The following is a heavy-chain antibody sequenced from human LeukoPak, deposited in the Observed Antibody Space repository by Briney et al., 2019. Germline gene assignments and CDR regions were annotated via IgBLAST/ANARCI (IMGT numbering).Heavy chain of an antibody. CDR1: GGSFSGYY. V-gene: IGHV4-34*01. CDR3: ARGQRGYSGYDPITFDY. D-gene: IGHD5-12*01. CDR2: INHSGST. J-gene: IGHJ4*02. Sequence: PSETLSLTCAVYGGSFSGYYWSWIRQPPGKGLEGIGEINHSGSTKYNPSLKSRVTISVDTSKNQFSLKLSSVTAADTAVYYCARGQRGYSGYDPITFDYWGQGTLVSVSS.